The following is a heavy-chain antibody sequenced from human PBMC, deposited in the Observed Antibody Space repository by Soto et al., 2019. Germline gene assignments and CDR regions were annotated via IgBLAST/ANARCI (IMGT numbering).Heavy chain of an antibody. CDR2: ISSSSSYI. Sequence: GGSLRLSCAASGFTFSSYSINWVRQAPGKGLEWVSSISSSSSYIYYADSVKGRFTISRDNAKNSLYLQMNSLRAEDTAVYYCASLWAVAGNFDYWGQGTLVTVSS. V-gene: IGHV3-21*01. CDR3: ASLWAVAGNFDY. CDR1: GFTFSSYS. D-gene: IGHD6-19*01. J-gene: IGHJ4*02.